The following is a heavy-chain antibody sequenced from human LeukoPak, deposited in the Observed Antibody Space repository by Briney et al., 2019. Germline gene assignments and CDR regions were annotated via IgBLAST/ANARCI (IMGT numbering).Heavy chain of an antibody. Sequence: SETLSLTCTVSGGSVSSGSYYWSWIRQPPGKGLEWIGYIYYSGSTNYNPSLKSRVTISVDTSKNQFSLKLSSVTAADTAVYYCARDVSGYWFDSWGQGTLVTVSS. CDR1: GGSVSSGSYY. D-gene: IGHD3-3*01. V-gene: IGHV4-61*01. CDR2: IYYSGST. CDR3: ARDVSGYWFDS. J-gene: IGHJ5*01.